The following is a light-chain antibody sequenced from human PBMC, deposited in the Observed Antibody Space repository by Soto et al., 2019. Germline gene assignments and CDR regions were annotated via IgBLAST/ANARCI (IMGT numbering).Light chain of an antibody. V-gene: IGLV2-14*01. Sequence: QSVLTQPASVSGSPGQSITISCTGTSSDVGGYNFVSWYQQHPGKAPKLMIYDVSNRPSGASNRFSGSKSDNTASLTINGLQAEDEADYYCSSYTSSSTYVFGTGTKVTVL. CDR2: DVS. CDR3: SSYTSSSTYV. J-gene: IGLJ1*01. CDR1: SSDVGGYNF.